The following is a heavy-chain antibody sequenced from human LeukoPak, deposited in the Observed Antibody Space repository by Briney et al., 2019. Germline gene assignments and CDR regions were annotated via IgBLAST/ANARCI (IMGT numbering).Heavy chain of an antibody. CDR3: ARLIAVAGIGFFDY. V-gene: IGHV5-51*01. CDR2: IYPGDSDT. Sequence: GESLKISCKGSGYSFTSYWIGWVRQMPGKDLEWMGIIYPGDSDTRYSPSFQGQVTISADKSISTAYLQWSSLKASDTAMNYCARLIAVAGIGFFDYWGQGTLVTVSS. J-gene: IGHJ4*02. CDR1: GYSFTSYW. D-gene: IGHD6-19*01.